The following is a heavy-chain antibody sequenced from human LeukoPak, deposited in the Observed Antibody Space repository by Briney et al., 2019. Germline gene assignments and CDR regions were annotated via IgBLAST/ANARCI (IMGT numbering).Heavy chain of an antibody. J-gene: IGHJ4*02. V-gene: IGHV3-33*01. D-gene: IGHD2-15*01. CDR1: GFTFSSYG. Sequence: PGGSLRLSCAASGFTFSSYGMHWVRQAPGKGLEWVAVIWYDGSNKYYADSVKGRFTISRDNSKNTLYLQMNSLRAEDTAVYYCAATVVNSYFDYWGQGTLVTVSS. CDR3: AATVVNSYFDY. CDR2: IWYDGSNK.